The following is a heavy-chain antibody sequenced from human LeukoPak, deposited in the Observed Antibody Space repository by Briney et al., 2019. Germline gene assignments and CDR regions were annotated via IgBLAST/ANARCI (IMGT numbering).Heavy chain of an antibody. CDR1: GGSVSDSNYY. CDR2: VYYSGYT. V-gene: IGHV4-39*01. J-gene: IGHJ4*02. Sequence: SETLSLTCTVSGGSVSDSNYYWGWVRQPPGKGLEWIGSVYYSGYTYDSPSLKSRVTMSVDASKNQFSLKLTSVTAADTSVYFCASSPGFGSSWYDYWGQGTLVTVSS. CDR3: ASSPGFGSSWYDY. D-gene: IGHD6-13*01.